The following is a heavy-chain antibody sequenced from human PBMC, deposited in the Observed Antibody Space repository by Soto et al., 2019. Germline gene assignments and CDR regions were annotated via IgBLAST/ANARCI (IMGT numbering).Heavy chain of an antibody. CDR3: ASIPVRGLGDFCSGYEGFDA. CDR1: GFTFSTYW. Sequence: VQLVESGGGLVQPGGSLRLSCAASGFTFSTYWMHWVRQVPGKGLMWVSRINGDGSRTNYADIVRGRFTISRDNTKNTLYLQMNSLRAEDSALYYCASIPVRGLGDFCSGYEGFDAWGQGTLVTVSS. CDR2: INGDGSRT. D-gene: IGHD3-3*01. V-gene: IGHV3-74*01. J-gene: IGHJ4*02.